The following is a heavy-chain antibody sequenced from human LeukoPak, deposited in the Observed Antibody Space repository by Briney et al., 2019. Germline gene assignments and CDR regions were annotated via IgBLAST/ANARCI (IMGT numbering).Heavy chain of an antibody. V-gene: IGHV1-58*02. J-gene: IGHJ5*02. D-gene: IGHD3-16*02. CDR2: IVVGNGNT. CDR3: AGVSEGNWFAP. CDR1: GFTSRNAA. Sequence: TSVKVSCKASGFTSRNAAMQWVRQGRGQHLEWIGWIVVGNGNTKYAQQFQDRVTITRDMSTSTVFMELRSLRSEDTAVYYCAGVSEGNWFAPWGQGTLVTVSS.